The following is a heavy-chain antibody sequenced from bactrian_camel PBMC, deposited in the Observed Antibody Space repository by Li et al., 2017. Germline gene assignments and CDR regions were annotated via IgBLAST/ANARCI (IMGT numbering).Heavy chain of an antibody. CDR2: HYTGTATK. CDR1: LYIYSSCC. D-gene: IGHD5*01. V-gene: IGHV3S54*01. Sequence: HVQLVESGGESVQSGGSLRLSCEISLYIYSSCCMGWFRQAPGKERAAVAAHYTGTATKYVADSVKGRFDISQDNAKNVLYLEMNNLQPEDTAMYYCAARQPCRVWLGYEDPGEYNIWGQGTQVTVS. CDR3: AARQPCRVWLGYEDPGEYNI. J-gene: IGHJ4*01.